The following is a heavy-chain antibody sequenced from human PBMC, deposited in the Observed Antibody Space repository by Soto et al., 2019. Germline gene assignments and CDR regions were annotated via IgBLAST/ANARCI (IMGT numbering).Heavy chain of an antibody. J-gene: IGHJ4*02. CDR1: GYTFTSYY. D-gene: IGHD3-22*01. Sequence: ASVKVSCKASGYTFTSYYMHWVRQAPGQGLERMGIINPSGGSTSYAQKFQGRVTMTRDTSTSTVYMELSSLRSEDTAVYYCARDSFFPGPYDSSGYLDYWGQGPLVTVSS. CDR2: INPSGGST. V-gene: IGHV1-46*01. CDR3: ARDSFFPGPYDSSGYLDY.